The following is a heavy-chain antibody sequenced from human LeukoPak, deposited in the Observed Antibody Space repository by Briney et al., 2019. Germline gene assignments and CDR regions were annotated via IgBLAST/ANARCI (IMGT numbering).Heavy chain of an antibody. D-gene: IGHD3-3*01. V-gene: IGHV1-69*05. CDR3: AKGATIFGVASSFDY. Sequence: SVKVSCKASGGTFSSYAISWVRQAPGQGLEWMGGIIPIFGTANYAQKFQGRVTMTRDTSISTAYMELSRLRSDDTAVYYCAKGATIFGVASSFDYWGQGTLVTVSS. CDR1: GGTFSSYA. J-gene: IGHJ4*02. CDR2: IIPIFGTA.